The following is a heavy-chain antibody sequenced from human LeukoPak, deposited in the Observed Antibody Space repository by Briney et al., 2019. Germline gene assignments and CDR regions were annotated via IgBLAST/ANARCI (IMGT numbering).Heavy chain of an antibody. D-gene: IGHD7-27*01. Sequence: GGSLRLSCAASGFTFSSYSMNWVRQAPGKGLEWVSYISSSSSYTNYADSVKGRFTISRDNAKNSLYLQMNSLRAEDTAVYYCASRVIINGGNWFDPWGQGTLVTVSS. V-gene: IGHV3-21*05. CDR1: GFTFSSYS. J-gene: IGHJ5*02. CDR2: ISSSSSYT. CDR3: ASRVIINGGNWFDP.